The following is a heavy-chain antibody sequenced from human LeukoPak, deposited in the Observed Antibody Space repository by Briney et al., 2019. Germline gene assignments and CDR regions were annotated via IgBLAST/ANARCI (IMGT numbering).Heavy chain of an antibody. D-gene: IGHD5-24*01. CDR2: IYHSGST. V-gene: IGHV4-4*02. J-gene: IGHJ3*02. CDR3: ARPEMATIDDAFDI. CDR1: GGSISSSNW. Sequence: SETLSLTCAVSGGSISSSNWWSWVRQPPGKGLEWIGEIYHSGSTNYNPSLKSRVTISVDRSKNQFSLKLSSVTAADTAVYYCARPEMATIDDAFDIWGQGTMVTVSS.